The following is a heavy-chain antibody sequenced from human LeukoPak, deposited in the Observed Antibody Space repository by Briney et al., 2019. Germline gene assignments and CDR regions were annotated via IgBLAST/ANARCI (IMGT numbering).Heavy chain of an antibody. CDR2: ISTSSSYI. V-gene: IGHV3-21*04. CDR1: GDSINSSNW. Sequence: PSETLSLTCALSGDSINSSNWWCWVRQPPGKVLGGASSISTSSSYIYYTDSVKGRFTISRDNAKKSLYLQMNSLRAEDTAVYYCARDEGGKWELLGREGNWGQGTQVTVSS. CDR3: ARDEGGKWELLGREGN. J-gene: IGHJ4*02. D-gene: IGHD1-26*01.